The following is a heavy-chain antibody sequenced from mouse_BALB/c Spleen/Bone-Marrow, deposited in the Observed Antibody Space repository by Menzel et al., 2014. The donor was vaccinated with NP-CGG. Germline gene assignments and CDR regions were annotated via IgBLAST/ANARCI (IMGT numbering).Heavy chain of an antibody. J-gene: IGHJ3*01. CDR1: GYSITSDYA. CDR3: ARGGARATGWFAY. CDR2: ISYSGST. D-gene: IGHD3-1*01. V-gene: IGHV3-2*02. Sequence: EVQGVESGPGLVKPSQSLSLTCTVTGYSITSDYAWNWIRQFPGNKLEWMGYISYSGSTSYNPSLKSRISITRDTSKNHFFLQLNSVTTEDTATYYCARGGARATGWFAYWGQETLVTVSA.